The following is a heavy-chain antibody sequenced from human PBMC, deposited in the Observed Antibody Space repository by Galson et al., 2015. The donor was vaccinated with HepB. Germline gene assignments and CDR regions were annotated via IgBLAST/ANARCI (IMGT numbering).Heavy chain of an antibody. Sequence: QSGAEVKKPGESLKISCKGSGYSFTSYWIGWVRQAPGQGLEWMGRIIPILGIANYAQKFQGRVTITADKSTSTAYMELSSLRSEDTAVYYCARGATYYYDSSGYLNTRPFDYWGQGTLVTVSS. CDR2: IIPILGIA. D-gene: IGHD3-22*01. CDR1: GYSFTSYW. CDR3: ARGATYYYDSSGYLNTRPFDY. V-gene: IGHV1-69*04. J-gene: IGHJ4*02.